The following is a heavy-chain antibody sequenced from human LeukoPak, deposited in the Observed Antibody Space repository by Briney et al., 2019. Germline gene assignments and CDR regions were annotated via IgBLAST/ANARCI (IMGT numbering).Heavy chain of an antibody. Sequence: GGSLRLSCAASGFTFSSYGINWVRQAPGKGLEWVSYISSGSITIYQADSVKGRFTISRDNAKNSLYLQMNSLRAEGTAVYYCAMLRGATVGYWGQGTLVTVSS. J-gene: IGHJ4*02. CDR2: ISSGSITI. D-gene: IGHD1-26*01. V-gene: IGHV3-48*04. CDR1: GFTFSSYG. CDR3: AMLRGATVGY.